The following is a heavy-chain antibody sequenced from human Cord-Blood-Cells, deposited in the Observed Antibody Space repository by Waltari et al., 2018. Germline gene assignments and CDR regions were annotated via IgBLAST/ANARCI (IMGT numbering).Heavy chain of an antibody. J-gene: IGHJ4*02. D-gene: IGHD7-27*01. CDR2: INHSGST. CDR1: GGSFSGYY. V-gene: IGHV4-34*01. Sequence: QVQLQQWGAGLLKPSETLSLTCAVYGGSFSGYYWSWIRQPPGKGLEWIGEINHSGSTNDNPSLKRRVTISVDTSKNQFSLKLSSVTAADTAVYYCARRLLTGDGPPFDYWGQGTLVTVSS. CDR3: ARRLLTGDGPPFDY.